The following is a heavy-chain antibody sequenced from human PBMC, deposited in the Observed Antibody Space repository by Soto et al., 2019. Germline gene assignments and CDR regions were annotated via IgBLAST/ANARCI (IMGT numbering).Heavy chain of an antibody. V-gene: IGHV3-74*01. CDR2: INSDGSST. CDR3: TKVISTVGGDFDS. CDR1: GFTFGNYW. D-gene: IGHD3-16*01. Sequence: GGPLRLSCAASGFTFGNYWMHWVRQAPGKGLVWVARINSDGSSTSYADSVKGRFTISRDNAKNTLYLQMNSLRAEDTAMYYCTKVISTVGGDFDSWGQGTLVTVSS. J-gene: IGHJ4*02.